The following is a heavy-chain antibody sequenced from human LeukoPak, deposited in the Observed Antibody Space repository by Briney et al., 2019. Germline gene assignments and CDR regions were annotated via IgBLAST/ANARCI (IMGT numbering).Heavy chain of an antibody. V-gene: IGHV3-30*02. J-gene: IGHJ4*02. D-gene: IGHD2-15*01. CDR2: IRYDGSHK. CDR3: AKDSTGGSRGYYFDY. CDR1: GFTFSSYG. Sequence: PGGSLRLSCAASGFTFSSYGMHWVRQAPGKGLEWVAFIRYDGSHKYYADSVKGRFTISRDNSKNTLYLLMNSLRAEDTAVYYCAKDSTGGSRGYYFDYWGQGTLVTVSS.